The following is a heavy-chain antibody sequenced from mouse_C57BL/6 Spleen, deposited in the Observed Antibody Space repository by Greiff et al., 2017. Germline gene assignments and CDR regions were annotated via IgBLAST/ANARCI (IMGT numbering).Heavy chain of an antibody. CDR3: ARGKFHFDY. CDR1: GFTFSSYA. CDR2: ISDGGSYT. Sequence: EVKLQESGGGLVKPGGSLKLSCAASGFTFSSYAMSWVRQTPEKRLEWVATISDGGSYTYYPDNVKGRFTISRDNAKNNLYLQMSHLKSEDTAMYYCARGKFHFDYWGQGTTLTVSS. V-gene: IGHV5-4*03. J-gene: IGHJ2*01.